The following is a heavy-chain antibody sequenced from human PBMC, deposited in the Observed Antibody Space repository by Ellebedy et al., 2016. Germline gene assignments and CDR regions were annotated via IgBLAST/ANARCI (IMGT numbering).Heavy chain of an antibody. V-gene: IGHV3-53*01. CDR1: GFSVSSND. J-gene: IGHJ3*02. Sequence: GESLKISCVVSGFSVSSNDMSWVRQAPGKGLELVSLLYGGGTSYYADSVKGRFTISRDNSKKTLYLQMSGLGAEDTAMYYCATRHYGGFDIWGRGTMVTVSS. CDR3: ATRHYGGFDI. CDR2: LYGGGTS. D-gene: IGHD4-23*01.